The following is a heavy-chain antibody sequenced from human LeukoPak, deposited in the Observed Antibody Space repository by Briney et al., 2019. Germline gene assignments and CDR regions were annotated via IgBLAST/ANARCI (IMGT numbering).Heavy chain of an antibody. V-gene: IGHV4-34*01. J-gene: IGHJ4*02. Sequence: PSETLSLTCAVYGGSFSGYYWSWTRQPPGKGLEWIGEINHSGSTNYNPSLKSRVTISVDTSKNQFSLKLSSVTAADTAVYYCARASRVYDLDYWGQGTLVTVSS. D-gene: IGHD5/OR15-5a*01. CDR1: GGSFSGYY. CDR3: ARASRVYDLDY. CDR2: INHSGST.